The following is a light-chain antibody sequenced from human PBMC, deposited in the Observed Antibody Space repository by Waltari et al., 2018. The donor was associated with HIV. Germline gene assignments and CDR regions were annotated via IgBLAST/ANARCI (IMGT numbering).Light chain of an antibody. Sequence: QSELTQSPSASGTPGQRITISCSGSSSNIERNYVYWYKQFPGATPKVLIYKDNERPSCVPDRISGSKSGTSASLLISGLRSDDEADYYCAVWDESLDGWLFGGGTKLTVL. J-gene: IGLJ3*02. CDR2: KDN. CDR3: AVWDESLDGWL. CDR1: SSNIERNY. V-gene: IGLV1-47*01.